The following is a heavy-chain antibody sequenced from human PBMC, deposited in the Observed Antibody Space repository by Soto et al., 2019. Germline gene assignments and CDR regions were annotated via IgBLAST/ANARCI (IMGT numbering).Heavy chain of an antibody. J-gene: IGHJ4*02. CDR3: ARGCITIVRGVIYPGERETFDF. CDR1: EDSISREYYH. Sequence: SGTPSLTCTVPEDSISREYYHWTWIRQSPGKGLEWIGYIHHSGSILYNPSLKSRVTISVDTSKNQFSLHLTSVTAADTAVYYCARGCITIVRGVIYPGERETFDFWGQGTLVTVSS. V-gene: IGHV4-30-4*08. D-gene: IGHD3-10*01. CDR2: IHHSGSI.